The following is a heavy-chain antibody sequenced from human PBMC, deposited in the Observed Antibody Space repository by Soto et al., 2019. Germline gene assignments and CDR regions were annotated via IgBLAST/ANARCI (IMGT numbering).Heavy chain of an antibody. Sequence: PSETLSLTCTVSGGSISSSSYFWGWIRQPPGKGLEWIGSIYYSGSTYYNPSLKSRVTVSVDTSKNQFSLKLSSVTAADTAVYYCARGRGTVVTPEYFQHWGQGTLVTVSS. CDR2: IYYSGST. J-gene: IGHJ1*01. D-gene: IGHD2-21*02. V-gene: IGHV4-39*01. CDR3: ARGRGTVVTPEYFQH. CDR1: GGSISSSSYF.